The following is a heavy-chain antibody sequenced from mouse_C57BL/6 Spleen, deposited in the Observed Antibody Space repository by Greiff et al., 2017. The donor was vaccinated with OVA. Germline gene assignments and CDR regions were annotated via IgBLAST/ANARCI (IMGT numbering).Heavy chain of an antibody. CDR3: ARGYYYGSSAYAMDY. Sequence: QVQLQQSGPELVKPGASVKISCKASGYAFSSSWMNWVKQRPGKGLEWIGRIYPGDGDTNYNGKFKGKATLTADKSSSTADMQLSSLTSEDSAVYVCARGYYYGSSAYAMDYWGQGTSVTVSS. D-gene: IGHD1-1*01. CDR1: GYAFSSSW. V-gene: IGHV1-82*01. CDR2: IYPGDGDT. J-gene: IGHJ4*01.